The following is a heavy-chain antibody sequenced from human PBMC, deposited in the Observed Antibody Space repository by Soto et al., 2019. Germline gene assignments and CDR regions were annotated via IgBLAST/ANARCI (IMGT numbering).Heavy chain of an antibody. D-gene: IGHD3-9*01. J-gene: IGHJ6*02. Sequence: QVQLVQSGAEVKKPGSSVKVSCKASGGTFSSYAISWVRQAPGQGLEWMGGIIPIFGTANYAQKFQGRVTITADEYTSTAYMELSSLRSEDTAVYYCATRGPPITIFSDYYYYGMDVWGQGTTVTVSS. CDR1: GGTFSSYA. V-gene: IGHV1-69*01. CDR3: ATRGPPITIFSDYYYYGMDV. CDR2: IIPIFGTA.